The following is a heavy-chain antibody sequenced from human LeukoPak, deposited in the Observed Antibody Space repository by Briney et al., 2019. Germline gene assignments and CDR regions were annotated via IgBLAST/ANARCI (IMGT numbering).Heavy chain of an antibody. Sequence: ASVKVSCKASGYTFTSYGISWVRQAPGQGLEWMGWISAYNGNTNYAQKLQGRVTMTTDTSTSTAYMELRSLRSDDTAVYYCARHSGFLEWGGAFDIWGQGTMVTVSS. CDR1: GYTFTSYG. CDR2: ISAYNGNT. V-gene: IGHV1-18*01. CDR3: ARHSGFLEWGGAFDI. J-gene: IGHJ3*02. D-gene: IGHD3-3*01.